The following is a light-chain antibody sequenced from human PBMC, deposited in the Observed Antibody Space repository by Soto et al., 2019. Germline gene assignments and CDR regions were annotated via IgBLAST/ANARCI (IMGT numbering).Light chain of an antibody. Sequence: EIVLTQSPGTLSLSPGERATLSCRASQSVISSYLAWYQQKPGQAPRLLIYRASSRATGIPDRFSGSGSGTDFTLTISRLEPEDFAVYYCQQYGSSPPEKTFGHGTKVEIK. CDR2: RAS. J-gene: IGKJ1*01. V-gene: IGKV3-20*01. CDR3: QQYGSSPPEKT. CDR1: QSVISSY.